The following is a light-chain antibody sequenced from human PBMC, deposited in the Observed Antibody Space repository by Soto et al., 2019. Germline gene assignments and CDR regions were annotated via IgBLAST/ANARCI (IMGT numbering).Light chain of an antibody. CDR2: GAS. Sequence: EIVLTQSPGTLSLSPGERATLSCRASQSVSSSYLAWYQQKPGQAPRLLIYGASSRATSSPNRFSGSGAGTDFTLTISRLEPQDFAVYYCQQYGSTPPNTFGQGTKLEIK. J-gene: IGKJ2*01. CDR3: QQYGSTPPNT. V-gene: IGKV3-20*01. CDR1: QSVSSSY.